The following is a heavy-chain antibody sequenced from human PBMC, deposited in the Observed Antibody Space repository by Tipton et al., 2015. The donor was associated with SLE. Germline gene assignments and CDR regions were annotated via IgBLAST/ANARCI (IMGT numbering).Heavy chain of an antibody. J-gene: IGHJ4*02. CDR3: ARRGSSFGEGFDY. CDR2: IYYSGST. D-gene: IGHD6-6*01. Sequence: TLSLTCTVSGGSISSSSYYWGWIRQPPGKGLEWIGSIYYSGSTYYNSSLKSRVTMSVDTSKNQFSLSLSSVTAADTAVYYCARRGSSFGEGFDYWGQGTLVTVSS. V-gene: IGHV4-39*07. CDR1: GGSISSSSYY.